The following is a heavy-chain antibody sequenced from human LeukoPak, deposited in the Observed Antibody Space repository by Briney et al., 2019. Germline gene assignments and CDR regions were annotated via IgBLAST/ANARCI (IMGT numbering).Heavy chain of an antibody. Sequence: GGSLRLSCAASGFTFSVYSMTWVRQAPGKGLEWVSYISGSSSTIYYADSVKGRFTISRDNAKNSLYLQMNSLRAEDTAVYYCASLNTGYSLDYWGQGTLVTVSS. CDR1: GFTFSVYS. V-gene: IGHV3-48*04. D-gene: IGHD3-9*01. CDR3: ASLNTGYSLDY. J-gene: IGHJ4*02. CDR2: ISGSSSTI.